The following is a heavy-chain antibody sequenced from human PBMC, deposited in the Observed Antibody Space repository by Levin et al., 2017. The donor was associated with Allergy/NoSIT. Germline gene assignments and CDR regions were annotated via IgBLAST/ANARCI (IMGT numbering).Heavy chain of an antibody. D-gene: IGHD3-16*01. CDR3: ASWSSRGLVDG. V-gene: IGHV3-21*01. Sequence: RGESLKISCAASGFTFSSYSMNWVRQAPGKGLEWLSCISSSSSYIYYADSVKGRFTISRDNAKNSLYLQMNSLRAEDTAVYYCASWSSRGLVDGWGQGTLVTVSS. J-gene: IGHJ4*02. CDR2: ISSSSSYI. CDR1: GFTFSSYS.